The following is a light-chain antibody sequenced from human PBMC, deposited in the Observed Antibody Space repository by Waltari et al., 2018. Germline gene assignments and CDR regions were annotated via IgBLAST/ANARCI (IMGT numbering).Light chain of an antibody. CDR3: HQRSNWPIT. CDR2: HAS. Sequence: EIVLTQSPATLSLSPGERATLSCRASQSVDNYLLWYQQQTGQTPRLVMYHASNRATGIPTRFSGSGSGTVFTLTISSLEPEDFAVYYCHQRSNWPITFGQGTRLEIK. CDR1: QSVDNY. V-gene: IGKV3-11*01. J-gene: IGKJ5*01.